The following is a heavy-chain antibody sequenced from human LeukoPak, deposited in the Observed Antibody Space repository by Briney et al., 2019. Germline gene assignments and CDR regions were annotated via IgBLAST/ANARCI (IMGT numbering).Heavy chain of an antibody. CDR3: ARVRSNWYEDY. J-gene: IGHJ4*02. Sequence: GGSLRLSCAASGFTFSSFSLNWVRQVPGKGLESVSSITTDSYTFYADSVKGRFTISRDNAKNSLYLQMSSLRAEDTAVYYCARVRSNWYEDYWGRGTLVTVSS. CDR2: ITTDSYT. CDR1: GFTFSSFS. D-gene: IGHD6-13*01. V-gene: IGHV3-21*01.